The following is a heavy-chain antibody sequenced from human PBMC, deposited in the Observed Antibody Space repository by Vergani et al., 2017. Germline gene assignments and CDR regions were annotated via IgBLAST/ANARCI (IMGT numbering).Heavy chain of an antibody. CDR3: ARDDGGDGSGSGGFDY. D-gene: IGHD3-10*01. CDR1: GYTFTSYG. J-gene: IGHJ4*02. Sequence: QVQLVQSGAEVKKPGASVKVSCKASGYTFTSYGISWVRQAPGQGLEWMGWISAYNGNTNYAQKLQGRVTMTTDTSPRTAYMELRSLRSDDTAVYYCARDDGGDGSGSGGFDYWGQGTLVTVSS. V-gene: IGHV1-18*01. CDR2: ISAYNGNT.